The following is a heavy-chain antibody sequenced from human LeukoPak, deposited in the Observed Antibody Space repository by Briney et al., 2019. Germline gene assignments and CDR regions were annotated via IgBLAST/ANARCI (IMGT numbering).Heavy chain of an antibody. CDR2: ISYDGSNK. J-gene: IGHJ4*02. CDR3: ARDSRPFGGVISIDY. Sequence: GRSLRLSCAASGFTFSSYAMHWVRQAPGKGLEWVAVISYDGSNKYYADSVKGRFTISRDNSKNTLYLQMNSLRAEDTAVYYCARDSRPFGGVISIDYWGQGTLVTVSS. D-gene: IGHD3-16*02. CDR1: GFTFSSYA. V-gene: IGHV3-30*04.